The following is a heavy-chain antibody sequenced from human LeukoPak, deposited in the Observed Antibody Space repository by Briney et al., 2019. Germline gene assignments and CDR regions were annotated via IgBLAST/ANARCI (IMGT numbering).Heavy chain of an antibody. CDR1: GFTFSNYA. Sequence: GGSLRLSCAASGFTFSNYALSWVRQAPGKGLEWVSDISGSGGSTYYADSAKGRFTISRDNSKNTMYLKMNSLRAEDTAVYYCAKRIQSAMAMGYWGQGTLVTVSS. CDR3: AKRIQSAMAMGY. V-gene: IGHV3-23*01. J-gene: IGHJ4*02. CDR2: ISGSGGST. D-gene: IGHD5-18*01.